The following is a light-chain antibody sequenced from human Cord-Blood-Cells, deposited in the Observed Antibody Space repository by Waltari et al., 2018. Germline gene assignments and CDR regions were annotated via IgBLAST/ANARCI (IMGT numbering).Light chain of an antibody. V-gene: IGLV2-14*03. J-gene: IGLJ1*01. CDR3: SSYTSSSGYV. CDR2: DVS. Sequence: QTALTQPASDSGSPGQAHTISCTGTSSDVGGYNYVSWYQHHPGKAPKLMIYDVSNRPSGLSNRIAGSKSGSTASLTISGLQAEDEADYYCSSYTSSSGYVFGTETKVTVL. CDR1: SSDVGGYNY.